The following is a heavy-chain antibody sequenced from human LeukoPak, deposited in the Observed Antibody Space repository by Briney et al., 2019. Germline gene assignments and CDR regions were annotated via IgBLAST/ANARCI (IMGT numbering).Heavy chain of an antibody. V-gene: IGHV1-18*01. D-gene: IGHD6-6*01. J-gene: IGHJ2*01. CDR1: GYTFINYD. Sequence: ASVKVSCKASGYTFINYDISWVRQAPGQGLEWMGWISAYNGNTNYAQIVQGRVTMTTDTSTSTAYMELRSLTSDDTAVYYCARCVAAGPGENWYFDLWGRGTLVTVSS. CDR3: ARCVAAGPGENWYFDL. CDR2: ISAYNGNT.